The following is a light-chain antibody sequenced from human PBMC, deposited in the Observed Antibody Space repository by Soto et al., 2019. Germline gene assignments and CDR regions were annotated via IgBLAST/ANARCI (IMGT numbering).Light chain of an antibody. Sequence: SALTQPASVSGSPGQSITISCTGTSSDVGGYNYVSWYQQLPGKAPKLMIYDVSDRPSGVSNRFSASKSGNTASLTISGLQAEDEADYYCSSYRSSSTLYVFGTGTKLTVL. CDR3: SSYRSSSTLYV. J-gene: IGLJ1*01. CDR1: SSDVGGYNY. V-gene: IGLV2-14*03. CDR2: DVS.